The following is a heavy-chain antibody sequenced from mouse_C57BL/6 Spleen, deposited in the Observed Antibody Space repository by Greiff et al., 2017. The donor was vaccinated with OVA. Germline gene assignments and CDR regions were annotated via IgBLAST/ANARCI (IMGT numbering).Heavy chain of an antibody. CDR2: IYPGSGST. V-gene: IGHV1-55*01. CDR1: GYTFTSYW. Sequence: QVQLQQPGAELVKPGASVKMSCKASGYTFTSYWITWVKQRPGQGLEWIGDIYPGSGSTNYNEKFKSKATLTVATSSSTAYMQLSSLTSEDSAVYYCARWGYSNYLFDYWGQGTTLTVSS. J-gene: IGHJ2*01. CDR3: ARWGYSNYLFDY. D-gene: IGHD2-5*01.